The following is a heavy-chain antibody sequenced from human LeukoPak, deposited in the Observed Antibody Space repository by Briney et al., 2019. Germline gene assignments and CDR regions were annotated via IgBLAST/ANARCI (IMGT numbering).Heavy chain of an antibody. D-gene: IGHD2-21*02. CDR2: ITWDGSTT. V-gene: IGHV3-43*01. CDR3: AKGGVVTAVVYYLDY. J-gene: IGHJ4*02. Sequence: GGSLTLSCAASGFTFDDFTLHWLRQAPGNNLDWVSLITWDGSTTYYTDSVKGRFTISRDNTKNALFLQMNSLTKEDTAFYYCAKGGVVTAVVYYLDYWGQGTLVTVSS. CDR1: GFTFDDFT.